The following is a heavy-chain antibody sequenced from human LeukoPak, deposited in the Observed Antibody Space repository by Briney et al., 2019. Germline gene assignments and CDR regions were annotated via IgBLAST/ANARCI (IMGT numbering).Heavy chain of an antibody. CDR3: ARVSLRWLDRAFDI. V-gene: IGHV4-61*02. Sequence: SETLSLTCTVSGDSISSGTYYWSWIRQPAGKGLEWIGRIYTSGSTNYNPSLKSRVTISVDTSKNQFSLRLSSVTAADTAVYYCARVSLRWLDRAFDIWGQGTMVTVSS. J-gene: IGHJ3*02. D-gene: IGHD5-12*01. CDR2: IYTSGST. CDR1: GDSISSGTYY.